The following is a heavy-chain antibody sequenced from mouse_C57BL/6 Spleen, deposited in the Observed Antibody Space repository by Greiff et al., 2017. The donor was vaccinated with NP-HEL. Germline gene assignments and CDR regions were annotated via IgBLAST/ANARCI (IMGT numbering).Heavy chain of an antibody. J-gene: IGHJ4*01. CDR2: IRNKANGYTT. D-gene: IGHD2-5*01. CDR3: ARSHYYSNNDYAMDY. CDR1: GFTFTDYY. Sequence: EVQLVESGGGLVQPGGSLSLSCAASGFTFTDYYMSWVRQPPGKALEWLGFIRNKANGYTTEYSASVKGRFTISRDNSQSILYLQMNALRAEDSATYYCARSHYYSNNDYAMDYWGQGTSVTVSS. V-gene: IGHV7-3*01.